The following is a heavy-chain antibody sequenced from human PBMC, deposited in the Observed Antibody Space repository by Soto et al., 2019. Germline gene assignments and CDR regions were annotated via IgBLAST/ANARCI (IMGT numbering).Heavy chain of an antibody. J-gene: IGHJ5*02. CDR3: ARDPPNDILTGYYPNWFDP. Sequence: GSLRLSCAASGFTFSSYSMNWVRQAPGKGLEWVSSISSSSSCIYYADSVKGRFTISRDNAKNSLYLQMNSLRAEDTAVYYCARDPPNDILTGYYPNWFDPWGQGTLVTVSS. CDR2: ISSSSSCI. CDR1: GFTFSSYS. V-gene: IGHV3-21*01. D-gene: IGHD3-9*01.